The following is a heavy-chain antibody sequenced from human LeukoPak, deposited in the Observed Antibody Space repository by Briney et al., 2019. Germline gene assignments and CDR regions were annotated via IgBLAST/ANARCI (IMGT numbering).Heavy chain of an antibody. CDR1: GGSFSGYY. CDR3: ACDFQGRNWFDP. Sequence: SETLSLTCAVYGGSFSGYYWSWIRQPPGKGLEWIGEINHSGSTNYNPSLKSRVTISVDTSKNQFSLKLSSVTAPDTAVYYCACDFQGRNWFDPWGQGTLVTVSS. D-gene: IGHD2-21*02. J-gene: IGHJ5*02. CDR2: INHSGST. V-gene: IGHV4-34*01.